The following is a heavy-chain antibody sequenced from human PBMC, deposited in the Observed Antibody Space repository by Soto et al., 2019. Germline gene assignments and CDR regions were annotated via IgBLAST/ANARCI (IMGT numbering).Heavy chain of an antibody. CDR2: VSGSGGST. CDR3: ARRGPGAYVDY. J-gene: IGHJ4*02. CDR1: GFTFSSYA. V-gene: IGHV3-23*01. D-gene: IGHD2-8*02. Sequence: EVQLLESGGGLVQPGGSLRLSCAASGFTFSSYAMRWVRQAPGKGLEWVSAVSGSGGSTYYADSVKGRFTISRDNSKNTRYLQMNRLRDEDTAVYYCARRGPGAYVDYWGQGTLVTVSS.